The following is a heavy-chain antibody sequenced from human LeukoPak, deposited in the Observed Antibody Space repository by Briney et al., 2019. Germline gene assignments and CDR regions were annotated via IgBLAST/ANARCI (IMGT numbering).Heavy chain of an antibody. D-gene: IGHD2-2*01. CDR1: GFTFSTYA. J-gene: IGHJ4*02. CDR3: ARDASDIVVVPAAVGPFDL. Sequence: GGSLRLPCAASGFTFSTYAMYWVRRTPGKGLEYVSVISGNGVSTHYATSVKGRFTTSRDNSKNTLYLQMGSLRAEDMAVYYCARDASDIVVVPAAVGPFDLWGQGTLVTVSS. CDR2: ISGNGVST. V-gene: IGHV3-64*01.